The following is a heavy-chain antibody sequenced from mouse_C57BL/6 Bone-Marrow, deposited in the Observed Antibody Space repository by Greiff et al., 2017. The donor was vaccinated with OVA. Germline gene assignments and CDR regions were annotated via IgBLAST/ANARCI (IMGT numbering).Heavy chain of an antibody. Sequence: VQLQQSGPELVKPGASVKISCKASGYTFTDYYINWVKQRPGQGLEWIGWIFPGSGSTYYNEKFKGKATLTVDKSSSTAYMLLSSLTSEDSAVYFCARSPYYGSSYFDYWGQGTTLTVSS. D-gene: IGHD1-1*01. CDR1: GYTFTDYY. V-gene: IGHV1-75*01. CDR3: ARSPYYGSSYFDY. CDR2: IFPGSGST. J-gene: IGHJ2*01.